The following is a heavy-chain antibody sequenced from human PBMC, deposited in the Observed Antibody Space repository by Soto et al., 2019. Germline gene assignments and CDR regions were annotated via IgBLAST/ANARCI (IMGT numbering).Heavy chain of an antibody. CDR2: ISGASVGT. J-gene: IGHJ3*02. CDR3: AKIRLVVVMHDAFDI. Sequence: PVGSLRLSCTASGLMFSNYAMTWVRQPPGKGLEWVSSISGASVGTYYADSVKPRFTVSRDNSKNTLYLQMTNLRAEDTAIYYCAKIRLVVVMHDAFDIWGQGTMVTVSS. V-gene: IGHV3-23*01. CDR1: GLMFSNYA. D-gene: IGHD3-22*01.